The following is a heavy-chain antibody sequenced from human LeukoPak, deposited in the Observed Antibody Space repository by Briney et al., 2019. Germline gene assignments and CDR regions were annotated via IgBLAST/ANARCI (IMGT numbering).Heavy chain of an antibody. Sequence: SVKVSCKAFVGTFSSYAISWVRQAPGQGLEWMGRIIPIFGTANYAQKFQGRVTITTDESTSTAYMELSSLRSEDTALYYCARSIAVAGPAEDYFDYWGQGTLVTVSS. V-gene: IGHV1-69*05. CDR2: IIPIFGTA. D-gene: IGHD6-19*01. J-gene: IGHJ4*02. CDR3: ARSIAVAGPAEDYFDY. CDR1: VGTFSSYA.